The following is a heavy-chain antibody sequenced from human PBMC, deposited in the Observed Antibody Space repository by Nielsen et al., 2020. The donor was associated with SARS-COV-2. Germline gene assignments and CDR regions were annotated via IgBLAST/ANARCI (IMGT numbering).Heavy chain of an antibody. CDR1: GDFVSTSY. V-gene: IGHV4-59*02. CDR3: ARDRTSNGDYGEGDY. J-gene: IGHJ4*02. CDR2: IYNRGNT. Sequence: SETLSLTCTVSGDFVSTSYWSWIRQPPGKGLEWIGYIYNRGNTNYNPSLKSRVTISVDTSENQFSLKLNSVTAADTAVYFCARDRTSNGDYGEGDYWGQGLLVTVSS. D-gene: IGHD4-17*01.